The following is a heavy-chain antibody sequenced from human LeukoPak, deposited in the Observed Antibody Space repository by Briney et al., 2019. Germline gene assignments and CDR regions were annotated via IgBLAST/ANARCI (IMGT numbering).Heavy chain of an antibody. D-gene: IGHD2-2*01. J-gene: IGHJ6*02. Sequence: GESLKISCKGSGYSFTSYWIGWVRQMPGKGLEWMGIIYPGDSDTRYSPSFQGQVTISADKSISTAYLQWSSLKASDTAMYYCARLCSSTSCYSDYYYGMDVWGQGTTVTVS. CDR3: ARLCSSTSCYSDYYYGMDV. CDR2: IYPGDSDT. V-gene: IGHV5-51*01. CDR1: GYSFTSYW.